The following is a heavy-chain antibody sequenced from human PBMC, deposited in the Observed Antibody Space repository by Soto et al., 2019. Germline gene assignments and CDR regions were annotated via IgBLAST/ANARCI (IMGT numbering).Heavy chain of an antibody. V-gene: IGHV3-33*01. CDR3: ARDRAPNYDILTGPTEDY. J-gene: IGHJ4*02. CDR1: GFTFSSYG. Sequence: GGSLRLSCAASGFTFSSYGMHWVRQAPGKGLEWVAVIWYDGSNKYYADSVKGRFTISRDNSKNTLYLQMNSLRAEDTAVYYCARDRAPNYDILTGPTEDYWGQGTLVTVSS. D-gene: IGHD3-9*01. CDR2: IWYDGSNK.